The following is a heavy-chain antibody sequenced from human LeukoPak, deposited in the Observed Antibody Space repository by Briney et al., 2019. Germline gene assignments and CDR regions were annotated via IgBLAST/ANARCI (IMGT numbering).Heavy chain of an antibody. CDR3: ASAGGSSTKGGMDV. D-gene: IGHD1-26*01. Sequence: ASVKVSCKASGYTFTGYYIHWVRQAPGQGLEWMGWINPNSGGTNYAQKFQGRVTMTRDTSISTAYMELSRLRSDDTAVYYCASAGGSSTKGGMDVWGQGITVTVSS. J-gene: IGHJ6*02. CDR1: GYTFTGYY. V-gene: IGHV1-2*02. CDR2: INPNSGGT.